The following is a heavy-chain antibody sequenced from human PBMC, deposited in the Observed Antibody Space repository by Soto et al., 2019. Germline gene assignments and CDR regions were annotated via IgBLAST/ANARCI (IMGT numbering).Heavy chain of an antibody. CDR1: GFTFSSYG. D-gene: IGHD3-9*01. CDR2: ISYDGSNK. Sequence: GGSLRLSCAASGFTFSSYGMHWVRQAPGKGLEWVAVISYDGSNKYYADSVKGRFTISRDNSKNTLYLQMNSLRAEDTAVYYCAKGDDLLTIDYWGQGTLVTVSS. J-gene: IGHJ4*02. CDR3: AKGDDLLTIDY. V-gene: IGHV3-30*18.